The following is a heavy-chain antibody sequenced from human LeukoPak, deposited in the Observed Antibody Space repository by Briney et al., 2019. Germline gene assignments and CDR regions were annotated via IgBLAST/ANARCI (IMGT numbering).Heavy chain of an antibody. Sequence: PGGSLRLSCAASGFTFSDYYMSWIRQAPGKGLEWVSYISSSGSTIYYADPVKGRFTISRDNAKNSLYLQMNSLRAEDTAVYYCARDKDSSSWYAFDYWGQGTLVTVSS. CDR2: ISSSGSTI. CDR1: GFTFSDYY. J-gene: IGHJ4*02. V-gene: IGHV3-11*01. CDR3: ARDKDSSSWYAFDY. D-gene: IGHD6-13*01.